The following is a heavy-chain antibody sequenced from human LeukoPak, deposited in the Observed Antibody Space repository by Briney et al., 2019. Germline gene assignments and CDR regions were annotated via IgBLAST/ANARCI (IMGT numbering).Heavy chain of an antibody. V-gene: IGHV3-15*01. CDR2: IKSKVHGGTT. CDR1: GFIFGSHA. D-gene: IGHD4-11*01. J-gene: IGHJ4*02. Sequence: GGSLRLSCVASGFIFGSHAMYWVRQAPGKGLEWVARIKSKVHGGTTDYAAPVNGRFTISRDDSENELYLQMNSLKTEDTGVYYCSGHMTSADYWGQGTLVTVSS. CDR3: SGHMTSADY.